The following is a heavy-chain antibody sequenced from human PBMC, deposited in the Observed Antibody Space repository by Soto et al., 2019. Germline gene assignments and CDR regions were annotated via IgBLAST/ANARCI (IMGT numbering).Heavy chain of an antibody. D-gene: IGHD3-10*01. J-gene: IGHJ4*02. CDR1: GGTFSSYT. V-gene: IGHV1-69*08. CDR2: IIPILGIA. CDR3: AREEYYYGSGSFFTG. Sequence: QVQLVQSGAEVKKPGSSVKVSCKASGGTFSSYTISWVREAPGQGLEWMGGIIPILGIANYAQKLQGRVTITAAKSTSTAYMELSSLRAEDTAVYYCAREEYYYGSGSFFTGWGQGTLVTVSS.